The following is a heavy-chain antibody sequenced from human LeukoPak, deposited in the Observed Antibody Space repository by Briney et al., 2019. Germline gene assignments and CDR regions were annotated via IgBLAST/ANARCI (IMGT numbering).Heavy chain of an antibody. CDR2: ISSSGGTT. CDR3: AKEDPGATFDY. J-gene: IGHJ4*02. V-gene: IGHV3-23*01. Sequence: GGSLRLSCAASGFTFSSYAMNCVRQAPGKGLQWVSGISSSGGTTYYADSVKGRFTISRDNSKNTLYLQMNSLRGEDTAVYYCAKEDPGATFDYWGQGTLVTVSS. D-gene: IGHD1-26*01. CDR1: GFTFSSYA.